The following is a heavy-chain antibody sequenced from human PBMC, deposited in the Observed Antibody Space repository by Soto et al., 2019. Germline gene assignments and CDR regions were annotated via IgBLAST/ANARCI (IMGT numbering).Heavy chain of an antibody. CDR1: GFTFSSYA. CDR3: AKDVLGYCSGGSCYEFAY. D-gene: IGHD2-15*01. J-gene: IGHJ4*02. Sequence: GGSLRLSCAASGFTFSSYAMSWVRQAPGKGLEWVSAISGSGGSTYYADSVKGRFTISRDNSKNTLYLQMNSLRAEDTAVYYCAKDVLGYCSGGSCYEFAYWGRGTL. V-gene: IGHV3-23*01. CDR2: ISGSGGST.